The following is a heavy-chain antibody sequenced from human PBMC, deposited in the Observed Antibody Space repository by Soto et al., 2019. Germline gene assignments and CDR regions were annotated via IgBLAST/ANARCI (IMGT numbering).Heavy chain of an antibody. Sequence: PGGSLRLSCAASGFTFSSYAMSWVRQAPGEGLEWVSAISCSGGSTYYADSVKGRFTISRDNSKNTLYLQMNSLRAEDTAVYYCAKMPPMYSSSWYGYGRAETFQPWGQGTLVTFT. CDR3: AKMPPMYSSSWYGYGRAETFQP. D-gene: IGHD6-13*01. CDR1: GFTFSSYA. J-gene: IGHJ1*01. CDR2: ISCSGGST. V-gene: IGHV3-23*01.